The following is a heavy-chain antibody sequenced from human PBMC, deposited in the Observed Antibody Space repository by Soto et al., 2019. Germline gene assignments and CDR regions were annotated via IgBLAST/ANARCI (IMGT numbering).Heavy chain of an antibody. CDR1: GASIISSNYY. CDR2: VDYGGNT. Sequence: QVQLQESGPGLVKPSETLSLTCTVSGASIISSNYYSACIRQPPGKGLEWIGSVDYGGNTYDNPSLRSRVALHGDASTNLISLKLSSVTGADTAFYFCAGHVRCAVTMNGFDPWCQGTPVTVSS. D-gene: IGHD4-17*01. V-gene: IGHV4-39*01. J-gene: IGHJ5*02. CDR3: AGHVRCAVTMNGFDP.